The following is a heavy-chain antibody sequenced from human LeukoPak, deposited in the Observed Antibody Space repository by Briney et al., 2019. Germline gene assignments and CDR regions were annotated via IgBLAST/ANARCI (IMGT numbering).Heavy chain of an antibody. Sequence: SETLSLTCAVYGGSFSGYYWTWIRQPPGKGLEWIGEINHSGSTNYNPSLKSRVTISVDTSKNQFSLNLSSVTAADTAVYYCARHLAVARYDYWGQGTLVTVSS. D-gene: IGHD6-19*01. J-gene: IGHJ4*02. CDR1: GGSFSGYY. V-gene: IGHV4-34*01. CDR2: INHSGST. CDR3: ARHLAVARYDY.